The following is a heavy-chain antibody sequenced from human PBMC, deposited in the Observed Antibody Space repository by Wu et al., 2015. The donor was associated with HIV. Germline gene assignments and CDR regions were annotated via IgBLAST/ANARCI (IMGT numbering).Heavy chain of an antibody. CDR1: GTSVSSDYY. CDR2: LYHTGST. Sequence: QVQLQESGPGLVKPSETLSLTCVVSGTSVSSDYYWGWIRQTPGKGLEWIGTLYHTGSTYYNQSLKSRVTISVDTSQNHFSLKLNSVTAADTAVYYCARNTDSGATSLYSLGVWGQGTVVTVSS. V-gene: IGHV4-38-2*01. D-gene: IGHD6-25*01. CDR3: ARNTDSGATSLYSLGV. J-gene: IGHJ6*02.